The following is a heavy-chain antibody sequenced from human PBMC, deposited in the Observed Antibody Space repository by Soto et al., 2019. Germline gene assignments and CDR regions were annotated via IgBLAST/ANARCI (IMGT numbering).Heavy chain of an antibody. CDR1: GYTFTSYA. Sequence: QVQLVQSGAEEKKPGASVKVSCKASGYTFTSYAMHWVRQAPGQRLEWMGWINAGHGNTKYSQKFQGRVTITRDTSASTAYMELSSLRSEDTAVYYCARDPSYYGMDVWGQGTTVTVSS. CDR2: INAGHGNT. J-gene: IGHJ6*02. V-gene: IGHV1-3*05. CDR3: ARDPSYYGMDV.